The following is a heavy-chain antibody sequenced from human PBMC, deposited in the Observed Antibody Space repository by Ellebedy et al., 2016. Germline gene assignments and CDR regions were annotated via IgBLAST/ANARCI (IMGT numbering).Heavy chain of an antibody. CDR2: TYYNGDT. J-gene: IGHJ5*02. D-gene: IGHD3-10*01. CDR1: DDTVRSESFF. CDR3: ARNGYKIRGVIHWFDP. Sequence: SETLSLTCAVSDDTVRSESFFWSWIRQPPGKGLEWIGYTYYNGDTKYSPSLKSRVSISLDTSNKQFSLTLTSVTAADTAVYYCARNGYKIRGVIHWFDPWGRGTRLTVAS. V-gene: IGHV4-61*01.